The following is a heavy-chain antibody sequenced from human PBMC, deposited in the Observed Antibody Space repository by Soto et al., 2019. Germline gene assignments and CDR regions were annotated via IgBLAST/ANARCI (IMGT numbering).Heavy chain of an antibody. J-gene: IGHJ6*02. D-gene: IGHD2-2*01. CDR2: IIPILGIA. V-gene: IGHV1-69*02. Sequence: SVKVSCKASGGTFSSYTISWVRQAPGQGLEWMGRIIPILGIANYAQKFQGRVTITADKSTSTAYMELSSLRSEDTAVYYCARGYCSSTSCYSLNYYYGMDVWGQGTTVTVSS. CDR1: GGTFSSYT. CDR3: ARGYCSSTSCYSLNYYYGMDV.